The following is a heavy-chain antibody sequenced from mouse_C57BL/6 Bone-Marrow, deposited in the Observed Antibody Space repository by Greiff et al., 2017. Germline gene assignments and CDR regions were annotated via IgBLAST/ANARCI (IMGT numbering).Heavy chain of an antibody. CDR3: APGVFDY. CDR2: IDPSDSYT. V-gene: IGHV1-69*01. CDR1: GYTFTSYW. J-gene: IGHJ2*01. Sequence: VQLQQPGAELVMPGASVKLSCKASGYTFTSYWMHWVKQRPGQGLEWIGEIDPSDSYTNYNQKFKGKSTFTVDKSSSTAYMQLSSLTSEDSAVYYCAPGVFDYWGQGTTVTVSS.